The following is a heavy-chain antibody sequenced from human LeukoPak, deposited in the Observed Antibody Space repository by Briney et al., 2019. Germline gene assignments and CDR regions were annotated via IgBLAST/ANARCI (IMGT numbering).Heavy chain of an antibody. V-gene: IGHV3-53*01. Sequence: GGSLRLSCAASGFTVSSKSMSWVRQAPGKGLEWVSVFYSGGTTSYTDSVKGRFTISRDSSKNTLYLQMNSLRADDTAVYYCARDWPTFDYWGQGTLVTVSS. J-gene: IGHJ4*02. CDR1: GFTVSSKS. CDR3: ARDWPTFDY. CDR2: FYSGGTT.